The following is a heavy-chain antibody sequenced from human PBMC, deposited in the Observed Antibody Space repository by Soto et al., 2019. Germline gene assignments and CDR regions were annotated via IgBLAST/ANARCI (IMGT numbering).Heavy chain of an antibody. D-gene: IGHD2-2*01. J-gene: IGHJ4*02. V-gene: IGHV3-48*01. Sequence: EVQLVESGGGLVQPGGSLRLSCAASGFTFSSYSMNWVRQAPGKGLEWVSYISSSSSTIYYADSVKGRFTISRDNAKNSLYLQMNSLRAEDTAVYYCARAKDIVVVPAAINFDYWGQGTLVTVSS. CDR1: GFTFSSYS. CDR3: ARAKDIVVVPAAINFDY. CDR2: ISSSSSTI.